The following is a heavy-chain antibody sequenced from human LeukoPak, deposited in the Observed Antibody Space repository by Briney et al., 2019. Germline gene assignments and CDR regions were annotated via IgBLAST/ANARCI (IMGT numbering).Heavy chain of an antibody. CDR3: ARSESYYGSGSYPDY. CDR2: IYYSGST. D-gene: IGHD3-10*01. J-gene: IGHJ4*02. V-gene: IGHV4-59*01. Sequence: PSETLSLTCTVSGGSISSYYWSWIRQPPGKGLEWIGYIYYSGSTNYNPSLKSRVTISVDTSKNQFSLKLSSVTAADTAVYYCARSESYYGSGSYPDYWGQGTLVTVSS. CDR1: GGSISSYY.